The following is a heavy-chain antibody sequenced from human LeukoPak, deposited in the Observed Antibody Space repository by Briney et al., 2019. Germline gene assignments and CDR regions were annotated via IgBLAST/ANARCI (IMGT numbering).Heavy chain of an antibody. Sequence: GGSLRLSCAASGFTVSSNYMSWVRQAPGKGLEWASVIYSGGSTYYADSVKGRFTISRDNSKNTLYLQMNSLRAEDTAVYYCASYPYCGGDCYSLDYWGQGTLVTVSS. CDR3: ASYPYCGGDCYSLDY. D-gene: IGHD2-21*02. V-gene: IGHV3-66*01. J-gene: IGHJ4*02. CDR1: GFTVSSNY. CDR2: IYSGGST.